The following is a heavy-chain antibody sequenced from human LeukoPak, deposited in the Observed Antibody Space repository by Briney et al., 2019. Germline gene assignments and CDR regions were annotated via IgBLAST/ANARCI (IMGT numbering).Heavy chain of an antibody. D-gene: IGHD2-2*01. CDR1: GDSVSSNSAA. V-gene: IGHV6-1*01. J-gene: IGHJ4*02. Sequence: SQTLSLTCAISGDSVSSNSAAWNWIRQSPSRGLEWLGRTYYRSKWYNDYAVSVKSRITINPDTSKNQFSLKLSSVTAADTAVYYCARRRYCSSTSCLFDYWGQGTLVTVSS. CDR2: TYYRSKWYN. CDR3: ARRRYCSSTSCLFDY.